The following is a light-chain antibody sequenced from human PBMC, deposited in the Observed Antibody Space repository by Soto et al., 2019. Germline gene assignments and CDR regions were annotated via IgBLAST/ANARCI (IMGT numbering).Light chain of an antibody. CDR1: QSVGNY. Sequence: EIGMTQSPATLSLSPGERATLSCRPSQSVGNYFAWYQQKPGQAPSRLIYDASSRATGIPDRFSGGGSGTDFTLTISRLEPEDFAVYYCQHYGSSPPITFGQGTRLEIK. CDR2: DAS. J-gene: IGKJ5*01. CDR3: QHYGSSPPIT. V-gene: IGKV3-20*01.